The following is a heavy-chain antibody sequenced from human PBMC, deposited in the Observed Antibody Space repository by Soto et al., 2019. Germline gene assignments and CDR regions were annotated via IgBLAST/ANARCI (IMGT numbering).Heavy chain of an antibody. CDR2: IKPDGSEN. D-gene: IGHD3-3*01. CDR3: AKAGAQFYDFGSGYPVDY. V-gene: IGHV3-7*01. Sequence: PGGSLRLSCDVSGFTFSSHWMTWVRQAPGKGLEWVANIKPDGSENNYADSVKGRFTISRDNSKNTLKMQMNSLRAEDKAEYYWAKAGAQFYDFGSGYPVDYWGQGPLVTVS. CDR1: GFTFSSHW. J-gene: IGHJ4*02.